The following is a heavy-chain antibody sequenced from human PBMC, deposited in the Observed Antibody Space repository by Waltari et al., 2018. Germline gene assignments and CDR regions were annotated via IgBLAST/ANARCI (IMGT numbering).Heavy chain of an antibody. J-gene: IGHJ5*02. Sequence: QVQLVQTGAEVLRPGAAVKVSCQASGYTFINYEINWVRQAAGQGLEWMGWGNPNSGTTAYAQKFQGRISLTGDTFTRTAYMELSNLRSDDTAVFYCARGRDVFANFDYNWFDPWGQGTLVTVSS. CDR1: GYTFINYE. D-gene: IGHD3-3*01. CDR3: ARGRDVFANFDYNWFDP. V-gene: IGHV1-8*02. CDR2: GNPNSGTT.